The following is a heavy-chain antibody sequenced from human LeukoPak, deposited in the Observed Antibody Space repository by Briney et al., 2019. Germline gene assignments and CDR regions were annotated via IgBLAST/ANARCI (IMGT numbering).Heavy chain of an antibody. CDR2: IIPIFGTA. CDR3: ARQSSTAYYDSSGLPYDAFDI. J-gene: IGHJ3*02. V-gene: IGHV1-69*06. CDR1: GGTFSSYA. Sequence: ASVKVSCKASGGTFSSYAISWVRQAPGQGLEWMGGIIPIFGTANYAQKFQGRVTITADKSTSTAYMELSSLRSEDTAVYYCARQSSTAYYDSSGLPYDAFDIWGQGTMVTVSS. D-gene: IGHD3-22*01.